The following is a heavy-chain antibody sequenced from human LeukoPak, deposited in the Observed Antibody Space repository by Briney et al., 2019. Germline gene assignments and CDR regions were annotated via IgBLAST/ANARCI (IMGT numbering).Heavy chain of an antibody. CDR2: ISAYNGNT. CDR1: GYTFTSYG. CDR3: ATSGVYSSSWYSVY. D-gene: IGHD6-13*01. V-gene: IGHV1-18*01. Sequence: ASVKVSCKASGYTFTSYGISWVRQAPGQGLEWMGWISAYNGNTNYAQKLQGRVTMTTDTSTSTAYMELRSLRSDDTAVYYCATSGVYSSSWYSVYWGQGTLVTVSS. J-gene: IGHJ4*02.